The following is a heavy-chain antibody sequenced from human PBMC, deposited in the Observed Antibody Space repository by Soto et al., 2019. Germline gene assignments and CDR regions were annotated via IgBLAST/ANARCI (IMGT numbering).Heavy chain of an antibody. CDR2: ISTYNGNT. CDR3: ATHGSGSF. J-gene: IGHJ4*02. CDR1: GYIFTSYG. D-gene: IGHD3-10*01. V-gene: IGHV1-18*01. Sequence: QVQLAQSGPEVKKPGDSVKVSCKASGYIFTSYGLTWVRQAPGQGLEVMGWISTYNGNTNYVQKFQGRVTLTTDTSTRTAYMELRSLRSDDTAVYYCATHGSGSFWGKGTLVTVSS.